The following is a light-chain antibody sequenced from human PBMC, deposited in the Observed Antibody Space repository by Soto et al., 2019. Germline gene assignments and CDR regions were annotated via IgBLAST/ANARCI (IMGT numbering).Light chain of an antibody. CDR2: GAS. V-gene: IGKV3-20*01. CDR3: QQSGDLRT. J-gene: IGKJ1*01. CDR1: QSVRSNY. Sequence: EIVLTQSPVTLSLSPGEGATLYCRASQSVRSNYLAWYQQKPGQAPRLLIYGASTRATGIPDRFSGSGSGTDFTLTISRLEPEDFAVYYCQQSGDLRTFGQGTKVDIK.